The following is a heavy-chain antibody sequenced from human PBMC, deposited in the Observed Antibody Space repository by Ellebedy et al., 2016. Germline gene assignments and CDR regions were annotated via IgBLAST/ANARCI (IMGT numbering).Heavy chain of an antibody. V-gene: IGHV1-8*01. CDR3: ARDNALPVGATDY. Sequence: ASVKVSCKASGYTFTSYDINWVRQATGQGLEWMGWMNPNSGNTGYAQKFQGRVTMTRNTSISTAYMELRSLRSDDTAVYYCARDNALPVGATDYWGQGTLVTVSS. CDR2: MNPNSGNT. D-gene: IGHD1-26*01. CDR1: GYTFTSYD. J-gene: IGHJ4*02.